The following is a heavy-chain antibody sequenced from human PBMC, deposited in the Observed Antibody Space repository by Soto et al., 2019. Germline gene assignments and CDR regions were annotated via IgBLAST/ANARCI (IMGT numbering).Heavy chain of an antibody. CDR2: ISGSGGNT. V-gene: IGHV3-23*01. J-gene: IGHJ4*02. CDR1: GFTFSSYA. Sequence: GSLRLSCAASGFTFSSYAMSWIRQAPGKGLEWVSAISGSGGNTYYADSVKGRFTISRDNSKNTLYLQMDSLRAEDTAVYYCAKDLTWIQVRFDYWGQGTLVTVSS. D-gene: IGHD5-18*01. CDR3: AKDLTWIQVRFDY.